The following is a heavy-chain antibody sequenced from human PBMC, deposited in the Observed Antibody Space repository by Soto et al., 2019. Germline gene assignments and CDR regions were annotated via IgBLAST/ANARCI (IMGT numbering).Heavy chain of an antibody. D-gene: IGHD2-21*02. CDR1: GFTFRNYA. CDR2: VWSDGGPA. Sequence: QVHLVESGGDVVQSGRSLRLSCAASGFTFRNYAMHWVRQAPGKGLEWVAGVWSDGGPAFYAECVRGRLTIPRENLQNIVYLPMNSLSGDATAVSSCAKINGDGDSCHKVQTWGQCTLVTVSS. V-gene: IGHV3-33*06. CDR3: AKINGDGDSCHKVQT. J-gene: IGHJ1*01.